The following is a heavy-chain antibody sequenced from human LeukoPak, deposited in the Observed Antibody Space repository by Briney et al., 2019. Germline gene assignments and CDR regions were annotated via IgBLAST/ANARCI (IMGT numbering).Heavy chain of an antibody. V-gene: IGHV3-21*01. CDR2: ISSSSSYI. CDR3: ARDCSSTSGCWGP. D-gene: IGHD2-2*01. J-gene: IGHJ5*02. Sequence: GGSLRLSCAASGLTFSSYSMNWVRQAPGKGLEWVSSISSSSSYIYYADSVKGRFTISRDNAKNSLYLQMNSLGAEDTAVYYCARDCSSTSGCWGPWGQGTLVTVSS. CDR1: GLTFSSYS.